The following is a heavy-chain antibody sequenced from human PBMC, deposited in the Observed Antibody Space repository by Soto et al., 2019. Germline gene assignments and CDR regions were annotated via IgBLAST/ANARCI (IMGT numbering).Heavy chain of an antibody. CDR1: GFTFSSYS. V-gene: IGHV3-48*01. J-gene: IGHJ6*02. D-gene: IGHD5-12*01. Sequence: EVQLVESGGGLVQPGGSLRLSCAASGFTFSSYSMNWVRQAPGKGLEWVSYISSSSSTIYYADSVKGRFTISRDNAKNSLYLQRNSLRAEDTAVYYCARGGGGYGYYGMDVGGQGTTVTVSS. CDR2: ISSSSSTI. CDR3: ARGGGGYGYYGMDV.